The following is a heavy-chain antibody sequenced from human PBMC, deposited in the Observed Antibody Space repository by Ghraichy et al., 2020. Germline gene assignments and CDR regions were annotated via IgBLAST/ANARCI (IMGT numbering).Heavy chain of an antibody. CDR3: ARDQQDDYGDYSYGMDV. CDR2: IWYDGSNK. V-gene: IGHV3-33*01. D-gene: IGHD4-17*01. CDR1: GFTFSSYG. J-gene: IGHJ6*02. Sequence: GGSLRLSCAASGFTFSSYGMHWVRQAPGKGLEWVAVIWYDGSNKYYADSVKGRFTISRDNSKNTLYLQMNSLRAEDTAVYYCARDQQDDYGDYSYGMDVWSQGTTVTVSS.